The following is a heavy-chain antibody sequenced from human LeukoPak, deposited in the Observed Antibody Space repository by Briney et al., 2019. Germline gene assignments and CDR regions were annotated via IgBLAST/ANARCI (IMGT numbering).Heavy chain of an antibody. Sequence: PGGSLRLSCAASGFTFSSYSMNWVRQAPGKGLEWVSSISSSSSYIYYADSVKGRFTISRDNAKNSLYLQMNSLRAEDTAVYYCATYSTSSGAFDFWGQGTLVTVSS. CDR2: ISSSSSYI. V-gene: IGHV3-21*01. CDR3: ATYSTSSGAFDF. CDR1: GFTFSSYS. J-gene: IGHJ3*01. D-gene: IGHD6-6*01.